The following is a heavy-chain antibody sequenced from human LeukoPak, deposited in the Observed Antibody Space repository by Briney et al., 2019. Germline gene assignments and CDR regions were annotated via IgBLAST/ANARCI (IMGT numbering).Heavy chain of an antibody. CDR1: GFSFDTHW. J-gene: IGHJ4*02. CDR2: IKPDGSAE. V-gene: IGHV3-7*01. Sequence: GGSLRLSCEASGFSFDTHWMNWVRQFPGGGLEWVANIKPDGSAEYYLDSVKGRFSISRDNVKNLVYLQLNSLRTEDTAVYCCSGRSGFSSIYWGQGTLVTVSS. CDR3: SGRSGFSSIY. D-gene: IGHD2-2*01.